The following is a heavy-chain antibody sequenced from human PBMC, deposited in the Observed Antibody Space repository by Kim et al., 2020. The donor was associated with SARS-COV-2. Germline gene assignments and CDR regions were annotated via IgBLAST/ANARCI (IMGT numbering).Heavy chain of an antibody. V-gene: IGHV4-34*01. CDR3: ARGRGAYNWNYGYYYYGMDV. D-gene: IGHD1-7*01. Sequence: RVTISVDTSKNQFSLKLSSVTAADTAVYYCARGRGAYNWNYGYYYYGMDVWGQGTTVTVSS. J-gene: IGHJ6*02.